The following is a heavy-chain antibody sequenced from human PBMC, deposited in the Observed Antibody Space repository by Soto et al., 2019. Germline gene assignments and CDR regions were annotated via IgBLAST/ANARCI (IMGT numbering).Heavy chain of an antibody. D-gene: IGHD2-15*01. V-gene: IGHV1-69*08. J-gene: IGHJ5*02. CDR3: ARDRGAAATLGQPPRNNWFDP. CDR1: GGTFSSYT. CDR2: IIPILGIA. Sequence: QVQLVQSGAEVKKPGSSVKVSCKASGGTFSSYTISWVRQAPGQGLEWMGRIIPILGIANYAQKFQGRVTITADKSTSTAYMELSSLRSEDTAVYYCARDRGAAATLGQPPRNNWFDPWGQGTLVTVSS.